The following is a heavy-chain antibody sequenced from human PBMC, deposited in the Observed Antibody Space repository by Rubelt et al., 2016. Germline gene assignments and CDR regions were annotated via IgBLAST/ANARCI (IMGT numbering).Heavy chain of an antibody. Sequence: QVQLVESGGGVVQPGGSLRLSCAASGFTFSSYGMHWVRQAPGKGLEWVSTISGNGFNTWYADSVKGRFTISRDSSKNTLYLQIDSLRAEDAAVYFCARGSAFAPPLPEYFQHWGQGTLVAVSS. CDR2: ISGNGFNT. CDR1: GFTFSSYG. V-gene: IGHV3-NL1*01. CDR3: ARGSAFAPPLPEYFQH. J-gene: IGHJ1*01. D-gene: IGHD2-15*01.